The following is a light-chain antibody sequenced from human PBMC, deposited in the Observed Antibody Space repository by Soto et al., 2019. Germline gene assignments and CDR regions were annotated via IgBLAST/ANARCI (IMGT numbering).Light chain of an antibody. V-gene: IGKV3-15*01. CDR3: PQRTNRPIT. Sequence: ELVTNKSPSTLSVKQGERATLSCRASQGLGTNLAWYQQKPGQAPRLLIYAASTRATGVPGRFSGSGSGTEFTLTIICLQSEDFALYYCPQRTNRPITFAQGTRLEIK. CDR2: AAS. J-gene: IGKJ5*01. CDR1: QGLGTN.